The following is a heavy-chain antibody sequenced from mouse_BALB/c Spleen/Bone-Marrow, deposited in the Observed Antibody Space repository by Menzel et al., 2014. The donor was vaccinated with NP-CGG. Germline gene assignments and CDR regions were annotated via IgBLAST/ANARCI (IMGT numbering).Heavy chain of an antibody. CDR2: ISSGGSYT. CDR1: GFAFSSYD. V-gene: IGHV5-9*02. Sequence: EVQLVESGGGLVKPGGSLKLSCAASGFAFSSYDMSWVRQTPEKRLEWVATISSGGSYTYYPDSVKGRFTISRDNARNTLYLQMSSLRSEDTALYYCAGVLRVYAMDYWGQGTSVTVSS. D-gene: IGHD2-4*01. CDR3: AGVLRVYAMDY. J-gene: IGHJ4*01.